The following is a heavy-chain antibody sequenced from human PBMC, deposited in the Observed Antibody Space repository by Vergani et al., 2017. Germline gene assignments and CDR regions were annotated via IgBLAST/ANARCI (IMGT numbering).Heavy chain of an antibody. V-gene: IGHV3-7*03. CDR3: AKQYFVSGNYLFDY. Sequence: EVQLVESGGGLVQPGRSLTLSCAASGFTFSDSWMTWVRQAPGKGLEWVACIKQDGSQKYYADSVEGRFTISRDNVKNSLYLQMNNLRTEDTAIYYCAKQYFVSGNYLFDYWGQGTLVTVSS. CDR2: IKQDGSQK. J-gene: IGHJ4*02. D-gene: IGHD3-10*01. CDR1: GFTFSDSW.